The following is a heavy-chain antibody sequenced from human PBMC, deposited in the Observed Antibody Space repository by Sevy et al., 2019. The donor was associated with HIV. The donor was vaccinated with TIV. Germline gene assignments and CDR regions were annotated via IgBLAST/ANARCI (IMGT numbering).Heavy chain of an antibody. CDR1: GFTFSGYS. CDR2: ISSSSSTI. Sequence: GGSLRLSCAASGFTFSGYSMNWVRQAPGKGLEWVSYISSSSSTIFYADSVKGRFTISRDNAKNSLYLRMSSLRDEDTAEYYCARYLHYYGSGSRRVDYWGQGTLVTVSS. V-gene: IGHV3-48*02. D-gene: IGHD3-10*01. CDR3: ARYLHYYGSGSRRVDY. J-gene: IGHJ4*02.